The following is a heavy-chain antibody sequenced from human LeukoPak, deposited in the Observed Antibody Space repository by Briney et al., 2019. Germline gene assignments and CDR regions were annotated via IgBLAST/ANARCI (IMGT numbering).Heavy chain of an antibody. D-gene: IGHD2/OR15-2a*01. J-gene: IGHJ4*02. CDR3: ARAEVSTADFDH. V-gene: IGHV4-31*03. Sequence: SETLSLTCTVSGGSISSGGYYWSWIRQHPGKGLEWIGYIYYSGSTYYNPSLKSRVTMAVDTSTNKFSLNLSSVTAADTAVYYCARAEVSTADFDHWGQGTLVTVSS. CDR2: IYYSGST. CDR1: GGSISSGGYY.